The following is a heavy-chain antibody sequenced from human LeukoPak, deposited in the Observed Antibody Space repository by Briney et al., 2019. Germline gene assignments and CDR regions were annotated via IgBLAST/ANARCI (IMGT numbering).Heavy chain of an antibody. CDR3: ARGVLLQGRGAFDI. V-gene: IGHV1-2*02. Sequence: ASVKVSCKASGYTFTDDYIHWVRQAPGQGLEWMGWVIPNSGGTNYAQKFQDRVTMTRDTSISTAYMELSGLTDDDTAVYYCARGVLLQGRGAFDIWGQGAMVTVSS. CDR2: VIPNSGGT. D-gene: IGHD2-15*01. J-gene: IGHJ3*02. CDR1: GYTFTDDY.